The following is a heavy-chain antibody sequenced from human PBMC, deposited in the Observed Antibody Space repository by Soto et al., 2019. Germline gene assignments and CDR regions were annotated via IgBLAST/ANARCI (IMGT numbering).Heavy chain of an antibody. D-gene: IGHD1-1*01. Sequence: EVQLLASGGGSVQPGGSLRLSCAASGFTFNNYAMHWVRRPPGKGLEWVSSISHSGGTTYYADSVKGRISISRDRLAGTLYLQMNSLRAEDTDLYYCAKGRGQNWSFDYWGQGTLVTVSP. CDR2: ISHSGGTT. CDR1: GFTFNNYA. J-gene: IGHJ4*02. V-gene: IGHV3-23*01. CDR3: AKGRGQNWSFDY.